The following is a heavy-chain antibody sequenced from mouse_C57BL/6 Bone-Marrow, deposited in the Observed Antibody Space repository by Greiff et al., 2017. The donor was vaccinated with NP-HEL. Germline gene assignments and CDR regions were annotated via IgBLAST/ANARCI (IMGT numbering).Heavy chain of an antibody. CDR2: IYPGGGYT. J-gene: IGHJ4*01. V-gene: IGHV1-63*01. Sequence: QVQLQQSGAELVRPGTSVKMSCKASGYTFTNYWIGWAKQRPGHGLEWIGDIYPGGGYTNYNEKFKGKATLTADKSSSTAYMQFSSLTSEDYAIYYCARWGRRDYYDMDYWGQGTSVTVSS. CDR3: ARWGRRDYYDMDY. D-gene: IGHD2-12*01. CDR1: GYTFTNYW.